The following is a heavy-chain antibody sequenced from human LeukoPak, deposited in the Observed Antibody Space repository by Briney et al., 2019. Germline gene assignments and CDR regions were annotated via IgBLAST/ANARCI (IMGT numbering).Heavy chain of an antibody. V-gene: IGHV4-59*01. Sequence: SETLSLTCTVSGGSISSYYWSWIRQPPGKGLEWIGYIYYSGSTNYNPSLKSRVTISVDTSKNQFSLKLSSVTAADTAVYYCARVIFDCSGGCCSGGWFDPWGQGTLVTVSS. J-gene: IGHJ5*02. CDR1: GGSISSYY. D-gene: IGHD2-15*01. CDR3: ARVIFDCSGGCCSGGWFDP. CDR2: IYYSGST.